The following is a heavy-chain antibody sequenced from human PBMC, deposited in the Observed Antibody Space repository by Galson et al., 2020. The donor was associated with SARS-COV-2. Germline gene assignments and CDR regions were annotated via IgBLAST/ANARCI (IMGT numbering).Heavy chain of an antibody. V-gene: IGHV1-24*01. CDR2: FDPEDGET. Sequence: ASVKVSCKVSGYTLTELSMHWVRQAPGKGLEWMGGFDPEDGETIYAQKFQGRVTMTEDTSTDTAYMELSSLRSEDTVVYYCATGIVRYFDQSDYYYGMDVWGQGTTVTVSS. J-gene: IGHJ6*02. D-gene: IGHD3-9*01. CDR1: GYTLTELS. CDR3: ATGIVRYFDQSDYYYGMDV.